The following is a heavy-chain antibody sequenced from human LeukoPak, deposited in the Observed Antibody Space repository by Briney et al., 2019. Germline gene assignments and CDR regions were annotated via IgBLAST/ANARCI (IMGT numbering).Heavy chain of an antibody. CDR1: GFTFSTYA. J-gene: IGHJ4*02. CDR3: AKGGGLSSPIAN. CDR2: ISGSGGST. Sequence: GGSLRLSCAASGFTFSTYAMSWVRQAPGKGLEWVSAISGSGGSTYYADSVKGRFTIFRDNSKNTLYLQMNSLRAEDTAVYYCAKGGGLSSPIANWGQGTLVTVSS. D-gene: IGHD1-26*01. V-gene: IGHV3-23*01.